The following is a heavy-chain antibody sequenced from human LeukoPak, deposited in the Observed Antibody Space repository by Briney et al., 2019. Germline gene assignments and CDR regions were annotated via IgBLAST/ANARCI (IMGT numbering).Heavy chain of an antibody. V-gene: IGHV1-46*01. CDR2: IDPSGGST. CDR3: AGNYYDSSGYYDIDY. J-gene: IGHJ4*02. CDR1: GYSFTSYY. D-gene: IGHD3-22*01. Sequence: ASVKVSCKASGYSFTSYYMHWVRQAPGQGLEWMGIIDPSGGSTTYAQKFQGRVTITADESTSTAYMELSSLRSEDTAVYYCAGNYYDSSGYYDIDYWGQGTLVTVSS.